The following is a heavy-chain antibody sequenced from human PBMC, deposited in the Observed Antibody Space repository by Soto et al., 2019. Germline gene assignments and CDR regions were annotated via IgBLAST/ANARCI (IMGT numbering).Heavy chain of an antibody. CDR2: INPNSSNT. D-gene: IGHD4-17*01. CDR1: GYTFTSYD. J-gene: IGHJ4*02. V-gene: IGHV1-8*01. Sequence: QVQLVQSGAEVKKPGASVKVSCKASGYTFTSYDINWVRQATGQELEWMGWINPNSSNTGYAQKFQGRITMYRNTSISTAYMELSSLRSEDTAVYYCASTLYGDNVDYWGQGTLVTVSS. CDR3: ASTLYGDNVDY.